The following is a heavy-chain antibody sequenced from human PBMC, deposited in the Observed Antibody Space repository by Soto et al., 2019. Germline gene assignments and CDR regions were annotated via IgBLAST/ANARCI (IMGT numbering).Heavy chain of an antibody. CDR1: VGSFSGYY. Sequence: SETLSLTCAFYVGSFSGYYWSCIRQPPGKGLEWIGEINHSGSTNYNPSLKSRVTISVDTSKNQFSLKLSSVTAADTAVYYCARPGVSFNWFDPWGQGTLIIVS. CDR2: INHSGST. J-gene: IGHJ5*02. V-gene: IGHV4-34*01. D-gene: IGHD6-13*01. CDR3: ARPGVSFNWFDP.